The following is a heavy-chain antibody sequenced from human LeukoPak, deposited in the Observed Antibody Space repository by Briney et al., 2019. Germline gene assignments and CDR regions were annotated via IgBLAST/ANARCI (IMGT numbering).Heavy chain of an antibody. J-gene: IGHJ3*02. CDR2: INPNSGGT. V-gene: IGHV1-2*02. CDR3: ARVEDIVVVPTDAFDI. D-gene: IGHD2-2*01. CDR1: GYTLTELS. Sequence: ASVKVSCKVSGYTLTELSMHWVRQAPGQGLEWMGWINPNSGGTNYAQKFQGRVTMTRDTSISTAYMELSRLRSDDTAVYYCARVEDIVVVPTDAFDIWGQGTMVTVSS.